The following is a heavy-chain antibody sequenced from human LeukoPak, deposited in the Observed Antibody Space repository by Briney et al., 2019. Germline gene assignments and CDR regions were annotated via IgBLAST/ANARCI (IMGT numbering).Heavy chain of an antibody. CDR2: INPYSGGT. D-gene: IGHD2-21*02. CDR3: ARVGDSYYFDY. CDR1: GFAFTGYY. J-gene: IGHJ4*02. Sequence: GASVKVSCKASGFAFTGYYIHWVRQAPGQGLEWMGWINPYSGGTNYAQKFQGRVTMTRDTSITTAYMELSRLRSDDTAVYYCARVGDSYYFDYWGQGTLVTVSS. V-gene: IGHV1-2*02.